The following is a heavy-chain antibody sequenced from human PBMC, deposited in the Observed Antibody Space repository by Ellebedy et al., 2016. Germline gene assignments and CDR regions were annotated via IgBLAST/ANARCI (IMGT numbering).Heavy chain of an antibody. CDR1: GFTFDDYA. Sequence: GGSLRLSCAASGFTFDDYAMHWVRQAPGKGLEWVSGIGWNGGNIDYADSMKGRFTISRDNAKNSLSLQMNSLRAEDTALYYCVKDLSSWSYDAFDIWGQGTMVTVSS. CDR2: IGWNGGNI. J-gene: IGHJ3*02. V-gene: IGHV3-9*01. D-gene: IGHD1-26*01. CDR3: VKDLSSWSYDAFDI.